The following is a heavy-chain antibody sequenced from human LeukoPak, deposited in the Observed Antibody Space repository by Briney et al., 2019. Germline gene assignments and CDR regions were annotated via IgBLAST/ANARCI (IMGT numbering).Heavy chain of an antibody. CDR1: GFPLRSYW. CDR2: IDRDGTTS. V-gene: IGHV3-74*01. J-gene: IGHJ4*02. Sequence: GGSLRLSCAASGFPLRSYWMHWVRQAPGKGLVWVARIDRDGTTSSYVDSVRGRLTISRDNAKSTLYLQMNSLRPEDTAVYYCARDPGELAFFDYWGQGVLVTVSS. D-gene: IGHD1-26*01. CDR3: ARDPGELAFFDY.